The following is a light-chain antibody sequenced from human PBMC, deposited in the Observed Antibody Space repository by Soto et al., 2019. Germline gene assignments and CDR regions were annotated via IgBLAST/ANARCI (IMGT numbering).Light chain of an antibody. J-gene: IGKJ4*01. CDR1: QGISNY. Sequence: DIQMTQSPSSLSASVGDRVTITCRASQGISNYLAWYQQKPGKVPKLLIYAASTLQSGVPSRFSGSGSGTDFTLTISSLQPEDGATYYCQKYNSAPQNFGGGTKVEIK. CDR3: QKYNSAPQN. CDR2: AAS. V-gene: IGKV1-27*01.